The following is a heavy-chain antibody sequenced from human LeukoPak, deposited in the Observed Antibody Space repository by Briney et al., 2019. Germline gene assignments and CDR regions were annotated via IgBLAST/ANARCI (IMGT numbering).Heavy chain of an antibody. J-gene: IGHJ6*02. CDR3: AKIRVITSSYYHGMDV. CDR2: ISDSGGRT. V-gene: IGHV3-23*01. D-gene: IGHD3-16*01. CDR1: GFTFSSYA. Sequence: GGSLRLSCAASGFTFSSYAISWVRQPLGKGLEWVAAISDSGGRTYYADSVKGRFSISRDNFRNTVDLQMNSLIAEDTAVYYCAKIRVITSSYYHGMDVWGQGTTVIVSS.